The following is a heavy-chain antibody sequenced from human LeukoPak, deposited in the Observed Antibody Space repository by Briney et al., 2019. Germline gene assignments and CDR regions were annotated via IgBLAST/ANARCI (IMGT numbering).Heavy chain of an antibody. CDR1: GDSISSGDYY. V-gene: IGHV4-30-4*01. Sequence: SETLSLTCTVSGDSISSGDYYWSWIRQPPGTGLEWIGYIYYSGSTYYNPSLKSRVTISVQTSKNQFSLKLSPVTAADTAVYYCARAGSGSYYNGKNWFDPWGQGTLVTVSS. CDR3: ARAGSGSYYNGKNWFDP. D-gene: IGHD3-10*01. CDR2: IYYSGST. J-gene: IGHJ5*02.